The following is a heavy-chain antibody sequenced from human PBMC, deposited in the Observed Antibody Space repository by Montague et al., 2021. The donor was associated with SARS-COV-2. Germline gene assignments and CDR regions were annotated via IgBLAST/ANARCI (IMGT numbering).Heavy chain of an antibody. CDR2: IYHSGST. CDR3: ASRGAVAGKVYFQH. V-gene: IGHV4-4*02. CDR1: GGSISSSNW. J-gene: IGHJ1*01. D-gene: IGHD6-19*01. Sequence: SETLSLTCAVSGGSISSSNWWCWVRQPPRKGLEWIGEIYHSGSTNNNPPLKSRVTISVDKSKNQFSLKLGSVTAAATAVYYCASRGAVAGKVYFQHWGQGTLVTVSS.